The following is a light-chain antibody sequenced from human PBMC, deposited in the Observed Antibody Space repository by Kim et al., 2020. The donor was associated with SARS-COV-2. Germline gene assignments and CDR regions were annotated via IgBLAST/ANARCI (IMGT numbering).Light chain of an antibody. V-gene: IGKV3-20*01. J-gene: IGKJ4*01. Sequence: EIVLTQSPGTLSLSPGERATLSCRASQSVSNNFLAWYQHKPGQAPRLLIYGVSIRATDTPDRFSGSGSGTDFTLTISRLQPEDFGVYYCQQFATSHSFGGGTKVDIK. CDR2: GVS. CDR3: QQFATSHS. CDR1: QSVSNNF.